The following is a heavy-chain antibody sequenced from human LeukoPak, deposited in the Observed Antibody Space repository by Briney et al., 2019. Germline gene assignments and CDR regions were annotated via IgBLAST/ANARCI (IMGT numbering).Heavy chain of an antibody. Sequence: GASVKVSSKASGYTFTSYGISWVRQAPGQRLEWMGWISAYNGNTNYAQKLQGRVTMTTDTSTSTAYMELRSLRSDDTAVYYSARDLVGLNGYNIDYWGQGTLVTVSS. V-gene: IGHV1-18*01. D-gene: IGHD5-24*01. CDR1: GYTFTSYG. J-gene: IGHJ4*02. CDR2: ISAYNGNT. CDR3: ARDLVGLNGYNIDY.